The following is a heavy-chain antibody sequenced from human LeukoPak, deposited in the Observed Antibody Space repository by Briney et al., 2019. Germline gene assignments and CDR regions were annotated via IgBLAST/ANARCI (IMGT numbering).Heavy chain of an antibody. CDR3: ARRRQRAGPSFDY. Sequence: SETLSLTCAVYGGSFSGYYWSWIRQPPGKGLEWIGEINHSGSTNYNPSLKSRVTISVDTSKNQFSLKLSSVTAADTAVYYCARRRQRAGPSFDYWGPGTLVTVSS. J-gene: IGHJ4*02. D-gene: IGHD3-10*01. V-gene: IGHV4-34*01. CDR1: GGSFSGYY. CDR2: INHSGST.